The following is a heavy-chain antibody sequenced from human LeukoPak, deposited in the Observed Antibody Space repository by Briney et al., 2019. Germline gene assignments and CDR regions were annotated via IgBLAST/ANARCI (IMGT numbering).Heavy chain of an antibody. CDR2: INQDGSQK. D-gene: IGHD6-13*01. V-gene: IGHV3-7*01. J-gene: IGHJ4*02. CDR1: GLSFNKYW. CDR3: ARGLATAAAY. Sequence: GGSLRLSCVDFGLSFNKYWMSWVRQAPGKGLEWLANINQDGSQKYHVDSVKGRFTISRDNAKNSVYLQMNSLRGEDTAVYYCARGLATAAAYWGQGTLVTVSS.